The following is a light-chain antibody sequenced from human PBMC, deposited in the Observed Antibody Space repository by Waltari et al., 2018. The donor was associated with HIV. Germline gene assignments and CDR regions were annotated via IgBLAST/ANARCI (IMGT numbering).Light chain of an antibody. V-gene: IGKV3-11*01. CDR3: QQRSNWPKT. CDR2: DAS. CDR1: QSVSSY. J-gene: IGKJ2*01. Sequence: EIVLTQSPATLSLSPGERATLSCRASQSVSSYLAWYQQKPGQAPRLLIYDASNRATGIPARFSGSGSGTDFTLTISSLEPVDFAVYYCQQRSNWPKTFGQGTKLEIK.